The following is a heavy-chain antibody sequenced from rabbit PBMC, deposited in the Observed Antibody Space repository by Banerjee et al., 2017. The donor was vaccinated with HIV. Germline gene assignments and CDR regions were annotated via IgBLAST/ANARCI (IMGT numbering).Heavy chain of an antibody. V-gene: IGHV1S45*01. D-gene: IGHD4-1*01. CDR2: IYTGSDTT. CDR3: ARDLAGVTGWNCNL. Sequence: QEQLEESGGDLVKPEGSLTLTCTASGFSFSSSYYMCWVRQAPGKGLEWIGCIYTGSDTTYYASCAKVRFTISETSSTTVTLQMTSLTAADTATYFCARDLAGVTGWNCNLWGQGTLVTVS. J-gene: IGHJ4*01. CDR1: GFSFSSSYY.